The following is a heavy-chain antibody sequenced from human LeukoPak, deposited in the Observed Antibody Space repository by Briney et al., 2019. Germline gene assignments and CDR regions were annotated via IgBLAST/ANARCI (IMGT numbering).Heavy chain of an antibody. CDR2: ISAYNGDT. J-gene: IGHJ4*02. V-gene: IGHV1-18*04. CDR1: GYTFTGYY. CDR3: ARGGYYGSGSFPDY. D-gene: IGHD3-10*01. Sequence: ASVKVSCKAFGYTFTGYYMHWVRQAPGQGLEWMGWISAYNGDTNYAQNLQGRVTMTTDTSTSTAYMDLRSLRSDDTAVYYCARGGYYGSGSFPDYWGQGTLVTVSS.